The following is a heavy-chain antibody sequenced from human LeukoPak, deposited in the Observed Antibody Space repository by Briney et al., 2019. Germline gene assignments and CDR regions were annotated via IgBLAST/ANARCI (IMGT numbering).Heavy chain of an antibody. CDR2: IIPIFGTA. J-gene: IGHJ4*02. V-gene: IGHV1-69*06. D-gene: IGHD3-22*01. CDR1: GGTFSSYA. Sequence: SVKVSCKASGGTFSSYAISWVRQAPGQGLEWMGGIIPIFGTANYAQKFQGRVTITADKSTSTAYMELRSLRSDDTAVYYCARDGLFTMIVAYFDYWGQGTLVTVSS. CDR3: ARDGLFTMIVAYFDY.